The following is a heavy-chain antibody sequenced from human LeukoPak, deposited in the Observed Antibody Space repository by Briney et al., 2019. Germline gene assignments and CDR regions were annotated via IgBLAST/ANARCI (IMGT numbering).Heavy chain of an antibody. D-gene: IGHD6-19*01. Sequence: SQTLPLTCTVSGGSISSGSYYWSWIRQPAGKGLEWIGRIYTSGSTNYNPSLKSRVTISVDTSKNQFSLKLSSVTAADTAVYYCARDKVAGMFDYWGQGTLVTVSS. J-gene: IGHJ4*02. CDR1: GGSISSGSYY. V-gene: IGHV4-61*02. CDR2: IYTSGST. CDR3: ARDKVAGMFDY.